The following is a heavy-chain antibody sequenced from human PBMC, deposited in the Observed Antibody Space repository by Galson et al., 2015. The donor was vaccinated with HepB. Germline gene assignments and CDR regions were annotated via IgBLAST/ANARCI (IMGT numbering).Heavy chain of an antibody. J-gene: IGHJ6*03. Sequence: TYYGINWVRQAPGQGLEWMGWISTSTGNPTYAQGFTGRFVFSLDTSVSTAYLQISRLKAEDTAVYYCARDQGDSNNFYYMDVWGKGTTVTVSS. V-gene: IGHV7-4-1*02. CDR3: ARDQGDSNNFYYMDV. CDR1: TYYG. CDR2: ISTSTGNP. D-gene: IGHD2/OR15-2a*01.